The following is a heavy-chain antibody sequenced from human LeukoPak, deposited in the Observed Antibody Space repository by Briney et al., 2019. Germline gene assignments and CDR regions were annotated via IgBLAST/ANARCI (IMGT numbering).Heavy chain of an antibody. J-gene: IGHJ4*02. CDR3: AKDPRGYSYGRVFDY. Sequence: AGGPQRLSCAASGFTFSSYAMSWIRQAPGKGLEWVSAISGSGGSTYYADSMKGRFTISRDNSKNTLYLQMNSLRAEDTAVYYCAKDPRGYSYGRVFDYWGQGTLVTVSS. CDR1: GFTFSSYA. CDR2: ISGSGGST. D-gene: IGHD5-18*01. V-gene: IGHV3-23*01.